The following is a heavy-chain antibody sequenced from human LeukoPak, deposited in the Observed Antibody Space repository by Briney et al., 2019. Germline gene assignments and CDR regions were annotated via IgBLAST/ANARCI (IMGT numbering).Heavy chain of an antibody. Sequence: GASVKVSCKASGYTFTSYYMHWVRQAPGQGLEWMGGIIPIFGTANYAQKFQGRVTITADESTSTAYMELSSLRSEDTAVYYCAWFGELSNWFDPWGQGTLVTVSS. CDR1: GYTFTSYY. CDR3: AWFGELSNWFDP. V-gene: IGHV1-69*13. J-gene: IGHJ5*02. D-gene: IGHD3-10*01. CDR2: IIPIFGTA.